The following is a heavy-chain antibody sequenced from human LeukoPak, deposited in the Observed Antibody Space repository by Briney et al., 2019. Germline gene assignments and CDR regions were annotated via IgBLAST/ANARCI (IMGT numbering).Heavy chain of an antibody. CDR1: GFTFSLYS. V-gene: IGHV3-21*01. D-gene: IGHD1-1*01. Sequence: GGSLRLSCAASGFTFSLYSITWVRQTPGRGLEWVSSISSSGSYIYYADSVKGRFTVSRDNAKNSLSLQMNSLRAEDTAVYYCARVQYYYYYMDVWGKGTTVTISS. CDR2: ISSSGSYI. CDR3: ARVQYYYYYMDV. J-gene: IGHJ6*03.